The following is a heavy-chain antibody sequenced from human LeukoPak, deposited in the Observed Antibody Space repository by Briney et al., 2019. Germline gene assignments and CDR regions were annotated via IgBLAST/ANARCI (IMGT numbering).Heavy chain of an antibody. CDR2: ISYDGSNK. J-gene: IGHJ4*02. CDR3: ARDVFSKSSSSFDY. D-gene: IGHD6-6*01. Sequence: GRSLRLSCAASGFTFSSYGMHWVRQAPGKGLEWVAVISYDGSNKYYADSVKGRFTISRDNSKNTLYLQMNSLRAEDTAVYYCARDVFSKSSSSFDYWGQGTLVTVSS. CDR1: GFTFSSYG. V-gene: IGHV3-30*03.